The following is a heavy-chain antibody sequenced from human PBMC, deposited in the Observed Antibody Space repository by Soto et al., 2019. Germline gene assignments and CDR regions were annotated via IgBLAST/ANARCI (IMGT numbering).Heavy chain of an antibody. CDR1: GYSFTSYW. CDR3: ARHPKTYYDFWSGYHYLQDDAFDI. J-gene: IGHJ3*02. V-gene: IGHV5-51*01. CDR2: IYPGDSDT. Sequence: GESLKISCKGSGYSFTSYWIGWVRQMPGKGLEWMGIIYPGDSDTRYSPSFQGQVTISADKSISTAYLQWSSLKASDTAMYYCARHPKTYYDFWSGYHYLQDDAFDIWGQGTMVTVSS. D-gene: IGHD3-3*01.